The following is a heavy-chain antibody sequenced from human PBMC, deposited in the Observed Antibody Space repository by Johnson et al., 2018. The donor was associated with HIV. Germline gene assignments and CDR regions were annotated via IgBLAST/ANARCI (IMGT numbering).Heavy chain of an antibody. CDR3: AKESKWESRTPHAFDM. D-gene: IGHD1-26*01. J-gene: IGHJ3*02. CDR2: ISWNSGII. Sequence: VQLVESGGGVVRPGGSQRLSCAASGFTFSSYWMHWVRQGPGKGLEWVSGISWNSGIIDFADSVKGRFTISRDNAKNSLYLQRNSLRVEDTAVYYCAKESKWESRTPHAFDMWGQGTMVTVSS. CDR1: GFTFSSYW. V-gene: IGHV3-20*04.